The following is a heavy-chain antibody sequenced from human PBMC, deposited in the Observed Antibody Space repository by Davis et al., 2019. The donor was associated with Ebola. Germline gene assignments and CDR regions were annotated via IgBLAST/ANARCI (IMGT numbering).Heavy chain of an antibody. V-gene: IGHV4-34*01. CDR3: ARVPARITIFGVVITDAFDI. CDR1: GGSFSGYY. CDR2: TNHSGST. J-gene: IGHJ3*02. D-gene: IGHD3-3*01. Sequence: SETLSLTCAVYGGSFSGYYWSWIRQPPGKGLEWIGETNHSGSTNYNPSLKSRVTISVDTSKNQFSLKLSSVTAADTAVYYCARVPARITIFGVVITDAFDIWGQGTMVTVSS.